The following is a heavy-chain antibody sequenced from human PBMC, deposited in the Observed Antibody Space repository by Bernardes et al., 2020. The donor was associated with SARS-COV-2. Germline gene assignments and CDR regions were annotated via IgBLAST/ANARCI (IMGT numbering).Heavy chain of an antibody. CDR2: ITAYNGNT. Sequence: ASVKVSCTASGYRFNTYGIGWVRQAPGQGLEWMGWITAYNGNTDYAQKFQDRVSMTTDAFTSTAYMELRSLRSDDTAVYYCARGRVSYSTSSSFHYWGQGTLVTVSS. D-gene: IGHD4-4*01. CDR1: GYRFNTYG. V-gene: IGHV1-18*01. J-gene: IGHJ4*02. CDR3: ARGRVSYSTSSSFHY.